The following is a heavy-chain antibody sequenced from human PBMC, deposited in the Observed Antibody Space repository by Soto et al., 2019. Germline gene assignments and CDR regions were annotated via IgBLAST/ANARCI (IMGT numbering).Heavy chain of an antibody. Sequence: QVQLQRCGAGLLRPSETVSLTCAVSGGSFRGYYWTWLRQSPGRGLEWIGEINHSGSTNSNPSLKSRLTISVDTSKTQFSMNLTSVTAADAAVYYCARGRGFMSTNALDLWGQGTRVIVSS. V-gene: IGHV4-34*01. CDR1: GGSFRGYY. CDR2: INHSGST. J-gene: IGHJ3*01. CDR3: ARGRGFMSTNALDL.